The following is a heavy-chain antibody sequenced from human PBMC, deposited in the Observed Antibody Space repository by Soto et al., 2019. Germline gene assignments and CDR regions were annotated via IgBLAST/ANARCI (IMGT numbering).Heavy chain of an antibody. J-gene: IGHJ6*02. CDR1: GGSVSRGSYY. CDR3: ARDRRYFYGSGRAGGLDV. CDR2: IYYSVST. Sequence: SETLSLTCTVSGGSVSRGSYYWSWIRQPPGKGLAWIGYIYYSVSTNYNPSLKSRVTISVDTSKNQFSLKLSSVTAADTAVYYCARDRRYFYGSGRAGGLDVWGQGTTVTVSS. D-gene: IGHD3-10*01. V-gene: IGHV4-61*01.